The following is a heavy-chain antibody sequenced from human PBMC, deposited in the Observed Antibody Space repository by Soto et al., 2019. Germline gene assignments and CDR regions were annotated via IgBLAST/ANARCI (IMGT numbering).Heavy chain of an antibody. V-gene: IGHV1-46*03. CDR3: AGALSRANFDY. CDR2: INPSGGST. CDR1: GYTFTSYY. Sequence: ASVKVSCKASGYTFTSYYMHWVRQAPGQGLEWMGIINPSGGSTSYAQKFQGRVTMTRDTSTSTVYMELSSLRSEDTAVYYCAGALSRANFDYWGQGTLVTAPQ. J-gene: IGHJ4*02.